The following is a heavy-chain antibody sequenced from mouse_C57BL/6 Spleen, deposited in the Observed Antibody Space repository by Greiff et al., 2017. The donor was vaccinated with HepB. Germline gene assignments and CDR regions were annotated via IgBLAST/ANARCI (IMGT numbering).Heavy chain of an antibody. CDR1: GYTFTSYD. D-gene: IGHD1-1*01. CDR2: IYPRDGST. J-gene: IGHJ3*01. V-gene: IGHV1-85*01. CDR3: ARSTTVVTSPFAY. Sequence: VQLQQSGPELVKPGASVKLSCKASGYTFTSYDINWVKPRPGQGLEWIGWIYPRDGSTKYNEKFKGKATLTVDPSSSTEYMELHSLTSEDSAVYFCARSTTVVTSPFAYWGQGTLVTVSA.